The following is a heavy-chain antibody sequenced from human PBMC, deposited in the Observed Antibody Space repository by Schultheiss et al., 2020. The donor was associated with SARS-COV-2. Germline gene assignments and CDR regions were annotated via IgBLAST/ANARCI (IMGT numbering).Heavy chain of an antibody. CDR1: GFTFSGHA. J-gene: IGHJ6*03. D-gene: IGHD3-3*01. CDR3: ARDYRGIWSGYSSYYYYYYMDV. Sequence: GGSLRLSCAASGFTFSGHAMSWVRQAPGKGLEWVSSISSSSSYTNYADSVKGRFTISRDNAKNSLYLQMNSLRAEDTAVYYCARDYRGIWSGYSSYYYYYYMDVWGKGTTVTVSS. V-gene: IGHV3-21*01. CDR2: ISSSSSYT.